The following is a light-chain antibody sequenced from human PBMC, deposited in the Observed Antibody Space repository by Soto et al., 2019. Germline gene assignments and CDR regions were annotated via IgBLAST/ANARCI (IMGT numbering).Light chain of an antibody. J-gene: IGKJ4*01. CDR1: QSISSA. V-gene: IGKV3-11*01. CDR3: QQGSDWLA. Sequence: EIVLTQSPATLSLSPGDRAILSCRASQSISSALAWYQQKPGQAPRLLIYDASDRATAIPDRFSGSRSGTDFTLTISSLEPEDFTVYYCQQGSDWLAFGGGTRVEIK. CDR2: DAS.